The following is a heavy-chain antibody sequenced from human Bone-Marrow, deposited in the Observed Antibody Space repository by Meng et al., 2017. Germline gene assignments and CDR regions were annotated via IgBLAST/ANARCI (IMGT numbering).Heavy chain of an antibody. CDR3: ARGIAVAPDY. CDR1: GYNFPDYW. J-gene: IGHJ4*02. D-gene: IGHD6-19*01. CDR2: IDPKSGDT. V-gene: IGHV1-2*06. Sequence: ASVKVSCKPSGYNFPDYWLHWVRRAPGQGLEWMGRIDPKSGDTHYAQRFQGRVTMTGDTSISTAYMELSRLRSDDTAVYYCARGIAVAPDYWGQGTLVTVSS.